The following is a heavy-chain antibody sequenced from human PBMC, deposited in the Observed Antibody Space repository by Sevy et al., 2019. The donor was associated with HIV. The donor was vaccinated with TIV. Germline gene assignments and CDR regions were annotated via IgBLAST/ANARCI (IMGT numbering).Heavy chain of an antibody. V-gene: IGHV3-33*01. CDR1: VFTFNSYG. D-gene: IGHD4-17*01. J-gene: IGHJ6*02. CDR2: IWYDGSNQ. CDR3: ARVDYQYYYYAMDV. Sequence: GGSLRLSCAASVFTFNSYGMHWVRQAPGKGLEWVAVIWYDGSNQYYEDSVKGRFTISRDNSKNTLYLQMNSLRAEDTAVYFCARVDYQYYYYAMDVWGQGTTVTVSS.